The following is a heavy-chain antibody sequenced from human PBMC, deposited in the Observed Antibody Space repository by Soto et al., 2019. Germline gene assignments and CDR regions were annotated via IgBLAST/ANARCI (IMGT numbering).Heavy chain of an antibody. CDR1: GGSTSGYY. Sequence: SETLSLTCTVSGGSTSGYYWSWIRQPPGKGLEWIGNVYYSGGAKYNPSVKRRVSISVDTSKNQFSLNLSSVTAADTAVYYCTRDGDGRMTTNPYYYYGMDVWGPGITVTVSS. D-gene: IGHD2-21*02. CDR2: VYYSGGA. V-gene: IGHV4-59*01. CDR3: TRDGDGRMTTNPYYYYGMDV. J-gene: IGHJ6*02.